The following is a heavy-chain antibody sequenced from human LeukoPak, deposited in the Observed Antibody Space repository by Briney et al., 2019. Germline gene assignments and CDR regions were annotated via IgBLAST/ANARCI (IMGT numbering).Heavy chain of an antibody. D-gene: IGHD2-21*02. J-gene: IGHJ4*02. Sequence: GGSLRLSCAASGCTFSDYYMSWIRQAPGKGLEWVSYISSSGSIMYYADSVKGRFTISRDDAKNSLYLQMNSLRAEDTAVYYCARDHHCGGDCYSGPLDYWGQGTLVTVSS. V-gene: IGHV3-11*01. CDR2: ISSSGSIM. CDR3: ARDHHCGGDCYSGPLDY. CDR1: GCTFSDYY.